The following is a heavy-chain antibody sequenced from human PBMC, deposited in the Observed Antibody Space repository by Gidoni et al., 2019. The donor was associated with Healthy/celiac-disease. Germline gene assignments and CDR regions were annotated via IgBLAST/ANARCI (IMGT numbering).Heavy chain of an antibody. J-gene: IGHJ3*02. CDR2: IYYSGST. V-gene: IGHV4-31*01. CDR1: GGSISSGGYY. Sequence: QVQLQESGPGLVKPSQTLSLTCTVSGGSISSGGYYWSWIRQHPGKGLEWIGYIYYSGSTYYNPSLKSLVTISVDTSKNQFSLKLSSVTAADTAVYYCARTYYDSSGYYSDAFDIWGQGTMVTVSS. CDR3: ARTYYDSSGYYSDAFDI. D-gene: IGHD3-22*01.